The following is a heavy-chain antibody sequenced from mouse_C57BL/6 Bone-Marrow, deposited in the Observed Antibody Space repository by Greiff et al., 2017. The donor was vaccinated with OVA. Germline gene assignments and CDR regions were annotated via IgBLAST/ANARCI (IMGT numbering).Heavy chain of an antibody. CDR3: TPYRDGYYYFDY. D-gene: IGHD2-3*01. CDR1: GFNIKDYY. V-gene: IGHV14-1*01. Sequence: EVQLQQSGAELVRPGASVKLSCTASGFNIKDYYMHWVKQRPEQGLEWIGRIDPEDGDTEYAPKFQGKAPMTADTSSNTAYLQLRSLTSEDTAVYYCTPYRDGYYYFDYWGQGTTLTVSS. J-gene: IGHJ2*01. CDR2: IDPEDGDT.